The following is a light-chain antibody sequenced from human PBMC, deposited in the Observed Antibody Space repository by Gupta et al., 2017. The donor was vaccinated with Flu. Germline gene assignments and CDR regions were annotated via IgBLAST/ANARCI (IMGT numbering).Light chain of an antibody. CDR1: QCVGNN. CDR3: QQYESWPLYS. V-gene: IGKV3-15*01. CDR2: RAS. Sequence: DIVMTQSPATLSVSQGERATLSCRASQCVGNNLAWYQQKPGQAPRLLIYRASTRATAIPPRFSGSGSGTEFTLTISSLQSEDVSTYYCQQYESWPLYSFGQGTKLIIK. J-gene: IGKJ2*03.